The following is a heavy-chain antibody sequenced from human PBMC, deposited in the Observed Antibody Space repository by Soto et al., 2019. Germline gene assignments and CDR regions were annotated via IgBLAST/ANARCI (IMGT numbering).Heavy chain of an antibody. J-gene: IGHJ5*02. V-gene: IGHV2-5*02. D-gene: IGHD2-2*01. CDR2: IYWDDDK. CDR3: AHRGEKDIVVVGFDP. Sequence: QITLKESDPTLVKPTQTLTLTCTFSGFSLSTSGVGVGWIRQPPGKALEWLALIYWDDDKRYSPSLKSRLTITKDTSKNQVVLTMTNMDPVDTATYYCAHRGEKDIVVVGFDPWGQGTLVTVSS. CDR1: GFSLSTSGVG.